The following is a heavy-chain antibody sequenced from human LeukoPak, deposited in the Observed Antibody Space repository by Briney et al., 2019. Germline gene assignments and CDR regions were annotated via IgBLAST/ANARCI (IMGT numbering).Heavy chain of an antibody. CDR1: GFTFTHSW. V-gene: IGHV3-7*01. D-gene: IGHD6-6*01. CDR3: VRALGSSSADY. J-gene: IGHJ4*02. CDR2: IKQDGSEK. Sequence: GGSLRLSCAASGFTFTHSWMSWVRQAPGKGLEWVANIKQDGSEKYYVDSVEDRFTISRDNAKNSVSLQMNSLRGEDTAVYYCVRALGSSSADYWGQGTLVTVSS.